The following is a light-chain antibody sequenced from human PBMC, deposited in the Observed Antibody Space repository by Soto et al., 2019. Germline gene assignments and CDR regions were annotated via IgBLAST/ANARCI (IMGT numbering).Light chain of an antibody. Sequence: EIVLTQSPATLSLSPGERATLSCRASQSLSSYLAWYQQKPGQAPRLLIYDASNRATGIPARFSGSGSGTDLSLTSSSLVPEDFAVYYCQHRNNWPGFTFGPGTKVDIK. V-gene: IGKV3-11*01. CDR3: QHRNNWPGFT. J-gene: IGKJ3*01. CDR1: QSLSSY. CDR2: DAS.